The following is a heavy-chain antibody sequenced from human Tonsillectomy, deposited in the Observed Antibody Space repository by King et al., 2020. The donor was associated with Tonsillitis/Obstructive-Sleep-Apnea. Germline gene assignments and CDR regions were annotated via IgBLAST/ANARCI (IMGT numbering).Heavy chain of an antibody. V-gene: IGHV5-10-1*03. D-gene: IGHD3-3*01. CDR1: GYSFTKYW. Sequence: VQLVESGAEVKKPGESLKISCTGFGYSFTKYWISWVRQMPGKGLEWLGRIDPSDSYTNYSPSFQGHVTISADKSISTAHVQWSSLKASDTAIYYCARHNYDFWSGYSTTPGDPGAFDIWGQGTMVIVS. CDR3: ARHNYDFWSGYSTTPGDPGAFDI. J-gene: IGHJ3*02. CDR2: IDPSDSYT.